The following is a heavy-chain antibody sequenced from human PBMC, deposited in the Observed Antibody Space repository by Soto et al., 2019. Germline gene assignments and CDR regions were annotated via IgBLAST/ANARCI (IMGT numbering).Heavy chain of an antibody. Sequence: SETLSLTCTVSGGSISSYYWSWIRQPPGKGLEWIGYIYYSGSTNYNPSLKSRVTISVDTSKNQFSLKLSSVTAADTAVYYCARVIGWELLGVWYFDYWGQGTLVTVSS. CDR2: IYYSGST. J-gene: IGHJ4*02. V-gene: IGHV4-59*12. D-gene: IGHD1-26*01. CDR3: ARVIGWELLGVWYFDY. CDR1: GGSISSYY.